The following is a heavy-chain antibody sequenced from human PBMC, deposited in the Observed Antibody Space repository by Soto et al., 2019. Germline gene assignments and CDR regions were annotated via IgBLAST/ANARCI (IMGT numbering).Heavy chain of an antibody. J-gene: IGHJ6*02. CDR3: TTHYYSGYYYYGMDV. D-gene: IGHD1-26*01. V-gene: IGHV3-15*07. CDR2: IKSKADGGTT. CDR1: GFTFNYAW. Sequence: EVQLVESGGGLVKPGGSLRLSCAASGFTFNYAWMNWVRQAPGKGLEWVGRIKSKADGGTTDYAAPVKGRFTISRDDSKNTLYLQMNSLKTEDTAVYYCTTHYYSGYYYYGMDVWGLGTTVTVSS.